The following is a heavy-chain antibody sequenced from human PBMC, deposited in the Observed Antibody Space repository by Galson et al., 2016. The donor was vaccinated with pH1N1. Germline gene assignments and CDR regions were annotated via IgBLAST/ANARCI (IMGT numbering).Heavy chain of an antibody. J-gene: IGHJ4*02. Sequence: SLRLSCAASGITFSSYAMTWVRQAPGKGLEWVSFISFTGGSTYYADSVKGRFTISRDNSKKTLYLQMNSLRVEDTAVYYCAKDQHRSSSWWGYFENWGQGTPVTVSS. CDR2: ISFTGGST. D-gene: IGHD6-13*01. CDR3: AKDQHRSSSWWGYFEN. V-gene: IGHV3-23*01. CDR1: GITFSSYA.